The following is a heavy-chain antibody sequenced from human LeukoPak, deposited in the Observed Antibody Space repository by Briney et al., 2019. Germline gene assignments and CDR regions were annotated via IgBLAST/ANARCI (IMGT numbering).Heavy chain of an antibody. CDR2: INWNGGST. V-gene: IGHV3-20*04. CDR1: GFPFDDYG. Sequence: GGSLRLSCAASGFPFDDYGMSWVRQAPGKGLEWVSGINWNGGSTGYADSVKGRFTISRDNAKNSLYLQMNSLRAEDTALYYCARDASSSSWYEMGYWGQGTLVTVSS. CDR3: ARDASSSSWYEMGY. D-gene: IGHD6-13*01. J-gene: IGHJ4*02.